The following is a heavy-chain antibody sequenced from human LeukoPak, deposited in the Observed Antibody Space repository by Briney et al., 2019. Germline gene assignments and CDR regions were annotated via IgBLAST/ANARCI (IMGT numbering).Heavy chain of an antibody. CDR1: GYSISSGYY. D-gene: IGHD6-13*01. Sequence: SETLSLTCVVSGYSISSGYYWGWIRQPPGKGLEWIGSIYHSGSTYYNPSLKSRVTISVDTSKNQFSLKLSSVTAADTAVYYCARGQKKYSSSWYADWGQGTLVTVSS. CDR3: ARGQKKYSSSWYAD. CDR2: IYHSGST. J-gene: IGHJ4*02. V-gene: IGHV4-38-2*01.